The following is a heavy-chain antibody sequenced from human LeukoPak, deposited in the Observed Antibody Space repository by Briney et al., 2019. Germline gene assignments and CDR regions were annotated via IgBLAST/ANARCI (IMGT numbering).Heavy chain of an antibody. J-gene: IGHJ4*02. CDR3: AKGLSLSRGSGLDY. D-gene: IGHD3-10*01. Sequence: PGGSLRLSCAVSGFTVTSYYMSWVRQAPGKGLEWVSLIYSDGTTYYADSVKGRFTISRDNSKNTLYLQMNSLRAEDTAVYYCAKGLSLSRGSGLDYWGQGTLVTVSS. CDR1: GFTVTSYY. V-gene: IGHV3-53*05. CDR2: IYSDGTT.